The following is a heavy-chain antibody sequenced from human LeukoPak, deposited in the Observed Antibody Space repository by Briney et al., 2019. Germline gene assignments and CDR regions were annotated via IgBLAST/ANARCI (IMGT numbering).Heavy chain of an antibody. CDR1: GFAFSTYA. Sequence: PGGSLRLSCAASGFAFSTYAMTWVRQAPGKGLEWVSAAGGTTGTTYYANSVKGRFTVSRDNSKNTLYLQMNSLRAEDTAVYYCAVGALWFGELDYFDHWGQGTLVTVSS. CDR3: AVGALWFGELDYFDH. CDR2: AGGTTGTT. V-gene: IGHV3-23*01. J-gene: IGHJ4*02. D-gene: IGHD3-10*01.